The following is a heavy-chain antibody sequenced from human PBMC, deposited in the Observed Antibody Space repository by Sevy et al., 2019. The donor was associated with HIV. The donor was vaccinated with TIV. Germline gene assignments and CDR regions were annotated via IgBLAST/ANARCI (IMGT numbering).Heavy chain of an antibody. CDR1: GYTLTELS. V-gene: IGHV1-24*01. D-gene: IGHD3-22*01. Sequence: ASVKVSCKVYGYTLTELSMHWVRQAPGKGLEWMGGFDPEDGETIYAQKFQGRVTMTEDTSTDTAYMELSSLRSEDTAVYYCATAGGGNYDSSGLFAFDIWGQGTMVTVSS. CDR2: FDPEDGET. CDR3: ATAGGGNYDSSGLFAFDI. J-gene: IGHJ3*02.